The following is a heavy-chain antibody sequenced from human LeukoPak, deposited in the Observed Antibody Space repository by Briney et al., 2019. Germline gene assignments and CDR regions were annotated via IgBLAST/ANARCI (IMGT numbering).Heavy chain of an antibody. D-gene: IGHD3-10*01. J-gene: IGHJ5*01. Sequence: ASVKISCKTSGYTSTSYGISWVRHAPGQGLEWRGWISAYNGNTNYAQKLQGRVTMTTDTSTSTAYMELRRLRSAGTAVSVRERDIMGVASPLATSGHGTLVTASS. CDR2: ISAYNGNT. V-gene: IGHV1-18*01. CDR1: GYTSTSYG. CDR3: ERDIMGVASPLAT.